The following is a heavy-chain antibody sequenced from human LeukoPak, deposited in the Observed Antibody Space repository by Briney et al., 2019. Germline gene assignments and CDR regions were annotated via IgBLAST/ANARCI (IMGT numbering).Heavy chain of an antibody. CDR1: GYTFTSNG. CDR2: MNPNSGNT. V-gene: IGHV1-8*01. Sequence: ASVKVSCKASGYTFTSNGIIWVRQATGQGLEWMGWMNPNSGNTGYAQKFQGRVTMTRNTSISTAYMELSSLRSEDTAVYYCARGLQLGYYYYGMDVWGQGTTVTVSS. J-gene: IGHJ6*02. CDR3: ARGLQLGYYYYGMDV. D-gene: IGHD5-24*01.